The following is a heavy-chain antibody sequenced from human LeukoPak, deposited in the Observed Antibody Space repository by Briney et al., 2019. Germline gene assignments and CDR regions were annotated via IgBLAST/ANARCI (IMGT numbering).Heavy chain of an antibody. CDR2: TYYRPKFNT. CDR3: ARGSHSSFDY. V-gene: IGHV6-1*01. J-gene: IGHJ4*02. Sequence: SQTLSLICALSGDSLSNNNVAWHWTRQSPSRGLEWLGRTYYRPKFNTDYAVSVKSRIAINSDTSKNQFSLQLNSVTPEVTGVYYCARGSHSSFDYWGQGTLVTVSS. D-gene: IGHD3-10*01. CDR1: GDSLSNNNVA.